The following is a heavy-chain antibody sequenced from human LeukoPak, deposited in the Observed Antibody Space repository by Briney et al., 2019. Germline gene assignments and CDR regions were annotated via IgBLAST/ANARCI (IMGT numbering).Heavy chain of an antibody. CDR2: ISYDGSNK. CDR1: GFTFSSYS. J-gene: IGHJ4*02. CDR3: ARDPYSHDYGDNGDY. V-gene: IGHV3-30*03. D-gene: IGHD4-17*01. Sequence: TGGSLRLSCAASGFTFSSYSMNWVRQAPGKGLEWVAVISYDGSNKYYADSVKGRFTISRDNSKNTLYLQMNSLRAEDTAVYYCARDPYSHDYGDNGDYWGQGTLVTVSS.